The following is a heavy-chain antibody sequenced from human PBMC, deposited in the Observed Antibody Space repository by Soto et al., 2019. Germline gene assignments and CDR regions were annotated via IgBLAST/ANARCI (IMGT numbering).Heavy chain of an antibody. Sequence: GGSLRLSCAASGFTFSGSAMHWVRQASGKGLEWVGRIRSKAKNYATVYAASVKGRFTISRDDSKNTAYLQMNSLKTEDTAVYYCTRLGIAAAGTDYWGQGTLVTVSS. CDR2: IRSKAKNYAT. D-gene: IGHD6-13*01. CDR1: GFTFSGSA. CDR3: TRLGIAAAGTDY. V-gene: IGHV3-73*01. J-gene: IGHJ4*02.